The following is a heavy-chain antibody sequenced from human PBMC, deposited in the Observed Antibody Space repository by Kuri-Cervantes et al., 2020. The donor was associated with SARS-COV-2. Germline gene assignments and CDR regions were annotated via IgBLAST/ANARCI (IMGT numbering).Heavy chain of an antibody. CDR2: IYYSGST. D-gene: IGHD4-17*01. V-gene: IGHV4-30-4*08. CDR3: ARGVTTVFWFDP. Sequence: SETLSLTCTVSGGSISSGDYYWSWIRQPPGKGLEWIGYIYYSGSTYYNPSLKSRVTISVDTSKNQFSLKLSSVTAADTAVYYCARGVTTVFWFDPWGQGTLVTVSS. CDR1: GGSISSGDYY. J-gene: IGHJ5*02.